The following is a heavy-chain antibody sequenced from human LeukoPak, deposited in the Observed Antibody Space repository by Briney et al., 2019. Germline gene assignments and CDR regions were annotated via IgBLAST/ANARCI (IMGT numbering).Heavy chain of an antibody. CDR3: ARNLCSSTSCWMRRGLYFDY. Sequence: GASVKVSCKASGYTFTSYGISWVRQAPGQGLEWMGWISGYNGHTNYPQKLQGRVTMTTDTSTSTAYMELRSLRSDDTAVYYCARNLCSSTSCWMRRGLYFDYWGQGTLVTVSS. CDR1: GYTFTSYG. J-gene: IGHJ4*02. CDR2: ISGYNGHT. D-gene: IGHD2-2*01. V-gene: IGHV1-18*01.